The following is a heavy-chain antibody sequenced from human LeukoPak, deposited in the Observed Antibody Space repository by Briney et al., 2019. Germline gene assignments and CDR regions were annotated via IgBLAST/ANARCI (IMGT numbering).Heavy chain of an antibody. V-gene: IGHV3-23*01. CDR2: ISGSGGST. J-gene: IGHJ4*02. D-gene: IGHD3-22*01. Sequence: GASLRLSCAASGFTFNSYAMSWVRQAPGKGLEWVSAISGSGGSTYYADSVKGRFTISRDNSKNTLYLQMNSLRAEDTAVYYCAKVRSGYYMDYWGQGTLVTVSS. CDR3: AKVRSGYYMDY. CDR1: GFTFNSYA.